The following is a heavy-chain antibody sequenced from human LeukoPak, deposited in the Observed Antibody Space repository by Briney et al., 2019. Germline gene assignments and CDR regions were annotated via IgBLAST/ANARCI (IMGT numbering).Heavy chain of an antibody. J-gene: IGHJ3*02. D-gene: IGHD3-16*01. CDR1: GGSISSYY. Sequence: SETLSLTCTVSGGSISSYYWSWIRQPPGKGLEWIGYIYYSGSTNYNPSLKSRVTISVDTSKNQFSLKLSSVTAVDTAVYYCARDEGGSAFDIRGQGTMVTVSS. CDR2: IYYSGST. CDR3: ARDEGGSAFDI. V-gene: IGHV4-59*01.